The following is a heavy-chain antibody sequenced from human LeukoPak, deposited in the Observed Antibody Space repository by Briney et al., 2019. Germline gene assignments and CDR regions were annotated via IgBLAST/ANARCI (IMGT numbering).Heavy chain of an antibody. CDR3: AKEPIAADGTGWYFDY. Sequence: PGGSLRLSCAASGFTFSSYAMSWVRQAPGKGLEWVSPISGSGGSTYYADSVKGRFTISRDNSKNTLYLQMNSLRAADTAVYYCAKEPIAADGTGWYFDYWGQGTLLTVSS. D-gene: IGHD6-13*01. CDR1: GFTFSSYA. J-gene: IGHJ4*02. CDR2: ISGSGGST. V-gene: IGHV3-23*01.